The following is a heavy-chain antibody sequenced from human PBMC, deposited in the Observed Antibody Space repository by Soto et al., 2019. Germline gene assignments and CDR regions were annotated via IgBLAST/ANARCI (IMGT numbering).Heavy chain of an antibody. CDR1: GDSVSDNSAA. V-gene: IGHV6-1*01. J-gene: IGHJ4*02. CDR2: TYYRSKWYN. Sequence: SQTLSLTCAISGDSVSDNSAAWNWIRQSPSRGLEWLGRTYYRSKWYNDYAVSVKSRITVTPDTSKNQFSLHLNSVTPEDTAVYYCARAPPYSSGWPFDYWGQGTLVTVSS. D-gene: IGHD6-19*01. CDR3: ARAPPYSSGWPFDY.